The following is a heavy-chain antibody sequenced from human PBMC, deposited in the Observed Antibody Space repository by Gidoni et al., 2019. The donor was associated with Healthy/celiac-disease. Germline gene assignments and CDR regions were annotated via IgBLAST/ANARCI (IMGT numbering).Heavy chain of an antibody. CDR2: IKQDGSEK. J-gene: IGHJ6*02. CDR3: ARVLDYVYYYYGMDV. D-gene: IGHD4-17*01. Sequence: EVQLVESGGGLVQPGGSLRLSCAASGFTFSRYWMSWVRQAPGKGLEWVANIKQDGSEKYYVDSVKGRFTISRDNAKNSLYLQMNSLRAEDTAVYYCARVLDYVYYYYGMDVWGQGTTVTVSS. CDR1: GFTFSRYW. V-gene: IGHV3-7*03.